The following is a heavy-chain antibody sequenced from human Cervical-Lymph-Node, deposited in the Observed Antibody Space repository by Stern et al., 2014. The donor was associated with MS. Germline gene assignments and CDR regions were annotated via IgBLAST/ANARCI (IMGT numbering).Heavy chain of an antibody. J-gene: IGHJ4*02. CDR2: ISYDGSNG. CDR3: AKDMKIRNSHYFDS. CDR1: GFTFSTYA. D-gene: IGHD4-23*01. Sequence: VQLVESGGGVVQPGRSLRISCAASGFTFSTYAMHWVRQAPGKGLEWAAIISYDGSNGYYASSVTGRFNLSRDNSKNTLYLQLNSLRPEDTAVYFCAKDMKIRNSHYFDSWGQGTLVTVSS. V-gene: IGHV3-30*18.